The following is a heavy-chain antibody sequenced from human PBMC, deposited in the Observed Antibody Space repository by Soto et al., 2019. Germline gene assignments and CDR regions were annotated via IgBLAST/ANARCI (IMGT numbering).Heavy chain of an antibody. CDR2: ISSSSSTI. CDR3: ARETGGLRFLEWLSVTGMDV. J-gene: IGHJ6*02. V-gene: IGHV3-48*02. D-gene: IGHD3-3*01. Sequence: GGSLRLSCAASGFTFSSYSMNWVRQAPGKGQEWVSYISSSSSTIYYADSVKGRFTISRDNAKNSLYLQMNSLRDEDTAVYYCARETGGLRFLEWLSVTGMDVWGQGTTVTVSS. CDR1: GFTFSSYS.